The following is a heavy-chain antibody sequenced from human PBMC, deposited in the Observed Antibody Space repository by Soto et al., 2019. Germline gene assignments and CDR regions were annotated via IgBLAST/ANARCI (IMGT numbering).Heavy chain of an antibody. CDR1: GATFTTYD. V-gene: IGHV1-69*06. CDR2: IIPMFGTA. Sequence: SVKVSCKXSGATFTTYDISWVRQAPGQGLEWMGGIIPMFGTATYAQKFQGRVTISVDTSKNQSSLKLSSVTAADTAVYYCARQGVVVAAKRFDYWGQGTLVTVSS. J-gene: IGHJ4*02. D-gene: IGHD2-15*01. CDR3: ARQGVVVAAKRFDY.